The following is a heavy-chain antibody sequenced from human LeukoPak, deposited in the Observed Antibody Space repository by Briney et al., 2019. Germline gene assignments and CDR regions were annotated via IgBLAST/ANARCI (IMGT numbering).Heavy chain of an antibody. CDR3: AKDRTTYYYDSSGYYHDY. Sequence: GGSLRLSCAASGFTFSSYGMHWVRQAPGKGLEWVAFMRYDGSNKYYADSVKGRFTISRDNSKNTLYLQMNSLRAEDTAVYYCAKDRTTYYYDSSGYYHDYWGQGTLVTVSS. V-gene: IGHV3-30*02. CDR1: GFTFSSYG. D-gene: IGHD3-22*01. CDR2: MRYDGSNK. J-gene: IGHJ4*02.